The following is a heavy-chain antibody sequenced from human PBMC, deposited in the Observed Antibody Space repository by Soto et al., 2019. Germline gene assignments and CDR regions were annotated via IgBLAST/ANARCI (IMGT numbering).Heavy chain of an antibody. Sequence: EVQLVESGGGLVQPGGSLRLSCAASGFTFSSYSMNWVRQAPGKGLEWVSYISSSSSTIYYADSVKGRFTISRDNAKNSLYLQMNSLGDEDTAGYYCASPRRGYYDSSGSQWGQGTLVTVSS. CDR2: ISSSSSTI. CDR3: ASPRRGYYDSSGSQ. D-gene: IGHD3-22*01. V-gene: IGHV3-48*02. J-gene: IGHJ4*02. CDR1: GFTFSSYS.